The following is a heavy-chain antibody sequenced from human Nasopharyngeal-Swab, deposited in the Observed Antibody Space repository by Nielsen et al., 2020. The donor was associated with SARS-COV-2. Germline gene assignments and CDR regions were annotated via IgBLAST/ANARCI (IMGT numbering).Heavy chain of an antibody. Sequence: SGPTLVKPTQTCTLTCTFSGFSLSTSGMCVSWIRQPPGKALEWLARIDWDDDKYYSTSLKTRLTISKDTSKHQVVLTMTNMDPVDTATYYCARDSMVRGVSPFDYWGQGTLVTVSS. CDR3: ARDSMVRGVSPFDY. D-gene: IGHD3-10*01. CDR1: GFSLSTSGMC. J-gene: IGHJ4*02. CDR2: IDWDDDK. V-gene: IGHV2-70*11.